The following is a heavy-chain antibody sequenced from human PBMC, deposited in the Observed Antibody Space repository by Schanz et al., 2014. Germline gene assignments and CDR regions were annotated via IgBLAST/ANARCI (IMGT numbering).Heavy chain of an antibody. CDR1: GFTFSTYA. J-gene: IGHJ4*02. CDR3: ARDRGYCRGGSCLTFDY. CDR2: ISYDGSNK. V-gene: IGHV3-30-3*01. D-gene: IGHD2-15*01. Sequence: GQLLESGGGLVQPGGSLRLSCAASGFTFSTYAMSWVRQAPGKGLEWVAVISYDGSNKYYADSVKGRFTISRDNSKNTLYLQMNTLRAEDTAVYYCARDRGYCRGGSCLTFDYWGQGTLVTVSS.